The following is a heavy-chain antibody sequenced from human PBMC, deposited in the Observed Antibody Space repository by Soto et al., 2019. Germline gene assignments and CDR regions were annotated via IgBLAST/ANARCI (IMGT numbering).Heavy chain of an antibody. CDR2: TYYSGSA. J-gene: IGHJ6*02. CDR1: GGSVSNISDY. D-gene: IGHD3-10*01. V-gene: IGHV4-61*01. CDR3: ARGVGFGYYYYHMDL. Sequence: PSETLSLTCTVSGGSVSNISDYWSWVRQPPGKGLEWIGHTYYSGSADYNPSLGSRVTISLDTSKNQFSLKLSSVTTADTAVYYCARGVGFGYYYYHMDLWGQGTTVTVSS.